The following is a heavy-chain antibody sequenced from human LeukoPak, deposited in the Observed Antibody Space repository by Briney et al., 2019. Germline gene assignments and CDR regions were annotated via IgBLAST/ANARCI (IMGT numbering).Heavy chain of an antibody. Sequence: GGSLRLSCAASGFTFSNYNMNWVRQAPGKGLEWVSSISNSSSYIYYANSLKGRFTISRDNAKNSLYLQMNSLRAEDTAVYYCAKAIAGGGGFDYWGQGTLVTVSS. CDR3: AKAIAGGGGFDY. V-gene: IGHV3-21*01. CDR2: ISNSSSYI. D-gene: IGHD3-16*01. J-gene: IGHJ4*02. CDR1: GFTFSNYN.